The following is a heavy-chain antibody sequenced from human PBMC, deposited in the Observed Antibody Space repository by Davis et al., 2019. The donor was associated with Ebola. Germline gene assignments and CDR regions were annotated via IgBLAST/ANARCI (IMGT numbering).Heavy chain of an antibody. D-gene: IGHD1-20*01. J-gene: IGHJ3*02. CDR1: GNSFSSLW. CDR3: ATLRRTITGMDDAFDI. V-gene: IGHV5-51*01. CDR2: IYTGDSDT. Sequence: GESLKISCKGSGNSFSSLWIAWVRQMPGKGLEWMGIIYTGDSDTRYSPSLRGQVTISADNSITTAYLQWSALRASDTAMYYCATLRRTITGMDDAFDIWGQGTLVTVSS.